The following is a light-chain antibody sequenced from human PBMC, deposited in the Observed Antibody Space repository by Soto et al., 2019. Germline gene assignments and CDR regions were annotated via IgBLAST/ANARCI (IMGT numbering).Light chain of an antibody. Sequence: ETGLTQSPGTLSLSPGERATLSCKASQSLSSTYLAWYQQKPGQAPRLLIYGASTRATGIPDRFSGSGSVTDCTHIISRLEPEDSALCYCHRYGYSQYTFGAVTKLEIE. CDR3: HRYGYSQYT. CDR1: QSLSSTY. V-gene: IGKV3-20*01. CDR2: GAS. J-gene: IGKJ2*01.